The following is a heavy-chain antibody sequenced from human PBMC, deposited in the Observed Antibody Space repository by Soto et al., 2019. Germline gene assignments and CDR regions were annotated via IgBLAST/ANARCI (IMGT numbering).Heavy chain of an antibody. D-gene: IGHD6-19*01. Sequence: SVKVSCKASGGTFSSYTISCVRQAPGQGLEWMGRIIPILGIANYAQKFQGRVTITADKSTSTAYMELSSLRSEDTAVYYCARAAWIAVAVVSDSWFDPWGQGTLVTVSS. V-gene: IGHV1-69*02. J-gene: IGHJ5*02. CDR3: ARAAWIAVAVVSDSWFDP. CDR2: IIPILGIA. CDR1: GGTFSSYT.